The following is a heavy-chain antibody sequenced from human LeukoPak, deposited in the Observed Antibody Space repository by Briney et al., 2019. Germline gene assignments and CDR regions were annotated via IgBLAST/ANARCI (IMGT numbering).Heavy chain of an antibody. CDR2: INHSGST. D-gene: IGHD6-13*01. CDR3: ARHSTAATTS. J-gene: IGHJ4*02. V-gene: IGHV4-34*01. CDR1: GGSFSGYY. Sequence: PSETLSLTCAVYGGSFSGYYWSWIRQPPGKGLEWIGEINHSGSTNYNPSLKSRVTISVDTSKNQFSLKLSSVTAADTAVYYCARHSTAATTSWGQGTLVTVSS.